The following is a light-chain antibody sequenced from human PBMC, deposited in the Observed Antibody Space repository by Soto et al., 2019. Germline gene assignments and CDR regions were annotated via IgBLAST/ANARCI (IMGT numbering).Light chain of an antibody. CDR3: ASYGGYYVV. CDR1: SSDVGGYDY. J-gene: IGLJ2*01. CDR2: DVT. V-gene: IGLV2-8*01. Sequence: QSVLTQPPSASGSPGQAVAISCTGTSSDVGGYDYVSWFQQNPGKAPKLMIYDVTKRPSGVPDRFSGSKSGNTASLTVSGLHAEDEAYYYCASYGGYYVVFGGGTKLTVL.